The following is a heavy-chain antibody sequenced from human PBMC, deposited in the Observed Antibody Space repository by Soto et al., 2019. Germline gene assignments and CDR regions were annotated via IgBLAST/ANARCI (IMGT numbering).Heavy chain of an antibody. CDR3: ATHGLGVSSPTSFDN. CDR2: FVPLFGTT. D-gene: IGHD3-16*01. V-gene: IGHV1-69*01. J-gene: IGHJ4*02. Sequence: QLVQSGSEVKKPGSSVKVSCQASGGTFSGYVVTWVRQAPGQGLEWMGEFVPLFGTTNYAQRFSGRITITAEESTSTAYMELRTLRSDDTAVYYCATHGLGVSSPTSFDNWGQGTLVTVSS. CDR1: GGTFSGYV.